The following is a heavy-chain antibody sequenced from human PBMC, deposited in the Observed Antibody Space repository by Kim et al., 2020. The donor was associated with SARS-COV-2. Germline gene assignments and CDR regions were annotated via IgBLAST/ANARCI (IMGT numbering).Heavy chain of an antibody. D-gene: IGHD5-12*01. CDR3: ARHGIEMATMDFYFDY. Sequence: GESLKISCKGSGYSFTSYWIGWVRQMPGKGLEWMGIIYPGDSDTRYSPSFQGQVTISADKSISTAYLQWSSLKASDTAMYYCARHGIEMATMDFYFDYWGQGTLVTVSS. J-gene: IGHJ4*02. CDR2: IYPGDSDT. CDR1: GYSFTSYW. V-gene: IGHV5-51*01.